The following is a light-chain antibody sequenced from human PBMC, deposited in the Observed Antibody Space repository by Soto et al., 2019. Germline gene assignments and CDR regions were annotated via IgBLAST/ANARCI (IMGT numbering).Light chain of an antibody. CDR1: QSVRGSN. J-gene: IGKJ1*01. Sequence: EIVMTQSPATLSVSPGERATLSCRASQSVRGSNLAWYQQKPGQAPRLLIYGASSRATGIPDRFSGSGSGTEFTLPISRLEPEDFTVYYCHHYETFGQGTKVDIK. V-gene: IGKV3-20*01. CDR2: GAS. CDR3: HHYET.